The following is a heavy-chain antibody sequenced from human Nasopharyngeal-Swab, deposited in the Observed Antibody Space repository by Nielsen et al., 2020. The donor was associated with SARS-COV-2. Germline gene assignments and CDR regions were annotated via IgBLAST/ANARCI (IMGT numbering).Heavy chain of an antibody. CDR2: INHSGST. V-gene: IGHV4-34*01. D-gene: IGHD1-1*01. CDR3: ARVRATGTPKLYYFDY. Sequence: WIRQPPGKGLEWIGEINHSGSTNYNPSLKSRVTISVDTSKNQFSLKLSSVTAADTAVYYCARVRATGTPKLYYFDYWGQGTLVTVSS. J-gene: IGHJ4*02.